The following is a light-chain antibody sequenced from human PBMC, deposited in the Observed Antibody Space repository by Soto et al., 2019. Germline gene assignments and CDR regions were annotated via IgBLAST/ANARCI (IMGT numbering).Light chain of an antibody. CDR3: RQAAQTRT. V-gene: IGKV2-28*01. J-gene: IGKJ1*01. CDR2: WGS. Sequence: DVVMNQSPPSLSVTPGEPASISCRSSQSLLHSSGHYFLNWYLQKPGQSPQLLIYWGSNRASGVTDRLSGSGSGTDFTLQNRRVEAEDVEVYYCRQAAQTRTFGQGTKVEIK. CDR1: QSLLHSSGHYF.